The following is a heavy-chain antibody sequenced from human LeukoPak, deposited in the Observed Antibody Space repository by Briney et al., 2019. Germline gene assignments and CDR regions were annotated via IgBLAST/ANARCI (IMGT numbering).Heavy chain of an antibody. D-gene: IGHD3-22*01. CDR3: ARAPRVGYYYDSSGYPEDH. Sequence: GASVKVSCKASGYTFTGYYMHWVRQAPGQGLEWMGWINPNSGGTNYAQKFQGRVTMTRDTSISTAYMELSRLRSDDTAVYYCARAPRVGYYYDSSGYPEDHWGQGTLVTVSS. J-gene: IGHJ4*02. CDR1: GYTFTGYY. CDR2: INPNSGGT. V-gene: IGHV1-2*02.